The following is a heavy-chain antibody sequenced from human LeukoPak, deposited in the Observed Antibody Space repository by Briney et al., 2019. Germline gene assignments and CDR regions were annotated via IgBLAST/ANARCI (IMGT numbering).Heavy chain of an antibody. Sequence: PGGSLRLSCAASGFTFDDYAMHWVRQAPGKGLEWVSGISWNSGSIGYADSVKGRFTISRDNAKNSLYLQMNSLRAEDMAFYYCAKGYSSSWYFPTLDYWGQGTLVTVSS. CDR3: AKGYSSSWYFPTLDY. CDR2: ISWNSGSI. J-gene: IGHJ4*02. D-gene: IGHD6-13*01. CDR1: GFTFDDYA. V-gene: IGHV3-9*03.